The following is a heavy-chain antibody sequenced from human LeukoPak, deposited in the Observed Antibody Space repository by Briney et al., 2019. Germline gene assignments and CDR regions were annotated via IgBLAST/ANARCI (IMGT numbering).Heavy chain of an antibody. D-gene: IGHD6-19*01. CDR3: ARDLDSRGWYEGLFDY. Sequence: GGSLRLSCAASGFTFSSYSMNGVRQAPGKGLEWVSSISSSRSYIYYADSGKGRFTISRDNAKNSLYLQMTSLRAKDTAVYYCARDLDSRGWYEGLFDYWGQGTLVTVSS. CDR2: ISSSRSYI. V-gene: IGHV3-21*01. CDR1: GFTFSSYS. J-gene: IGHJ4*02.